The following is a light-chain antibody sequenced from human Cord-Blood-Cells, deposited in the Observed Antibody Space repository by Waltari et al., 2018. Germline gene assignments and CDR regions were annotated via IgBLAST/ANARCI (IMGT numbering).Light chain of an antibody. CDR1: SRDVGSYNL. Sequence: QSALTQPASVSGSPGQSITISCTGTSRDVGSYNLVSWYQQHPGKAPKLMIYEGSKRSSGVSKRFSGAKSGHTASLTISGLQAEDEADYYCCSYAGSSTWVFGGGTKLTVL. CDR2: EGS. CDR3: CSYAGSSTWV. V-gene: IGLV2-23*01. J-gene: IGLJ3*02.